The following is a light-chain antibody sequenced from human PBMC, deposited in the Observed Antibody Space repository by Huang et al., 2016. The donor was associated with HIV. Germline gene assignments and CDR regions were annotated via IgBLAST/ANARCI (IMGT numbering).Light chain of an antibody. V-gene: IGKV1-39*01. CDR2: AAS. Sequence: DIQMTQSPSSLSASVGDRVTITCRASQTISNYLNWYQQKPGKAPKLLIYAASDLQSGVPSRFSGRGSGTDFTLTISSLQPEDSATYYCQQSSISPWTFGQGPGWRSN. CDR1: QTISNY. J-gene: IGKJ1*01. CDR3: QQSSISPWT.